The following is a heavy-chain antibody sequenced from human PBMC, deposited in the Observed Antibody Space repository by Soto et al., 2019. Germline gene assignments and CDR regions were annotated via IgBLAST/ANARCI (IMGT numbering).Heavy chain of an antibody. D-gene: IGHD3-22*01. CDR2: IIPILGIA. CDR1: GGTFSSYT. V-gene: IGHV1-69*08. CDR3: AGDGDSREYSGYYGMAV. J-gene: IGHJ6*02. Sequence: QVQLVQSGAEVKKPGSSVKVSCKASGGTFSSYTISWVRQAPGQGLEWMGRIIPILGIANYAQKFQGRVTSTEYKSTSTAYMELSGRRSEDTAVYYCAGDGDSREYSGYYGMAVWGQGTTVTVSS.